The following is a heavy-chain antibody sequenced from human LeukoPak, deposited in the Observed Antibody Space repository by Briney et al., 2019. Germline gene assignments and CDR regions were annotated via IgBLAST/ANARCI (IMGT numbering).Heavy chain of an antibody. J-gene: IGHJ4*02. CDR1: GFIFSSYC. CDR3: AKDRVITFGGVNRSMDC. Sequence: GGSLRLSCAASGFIFSSYCMHWVRQAPGKGLEWVAFIRFDVRESDKYYADSVKGRFTISRDNLKSTLYLQMNSLRAEDTAVYYCAKDRVITFGGVNRSMDCRGEGTLVTVSS. V-gene: IGHV3-30*02. CDR2: IRFDVRESDK. D-gene: IGHD3-16*01.